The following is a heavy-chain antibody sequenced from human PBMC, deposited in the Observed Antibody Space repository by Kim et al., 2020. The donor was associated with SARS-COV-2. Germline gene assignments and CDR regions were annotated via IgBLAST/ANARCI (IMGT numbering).Heavy chain of an antibody. CDR2: ISYDGSNK. CDR3: ARGRGGSYFGAFDY. V-gene: IGHV3-30*04. J-gene: IGHJ4*02. CDR1: GFTFSSYA. D-gene: IGHD1-26*01. Sequence: GGSLRLSCAASGFTFSSYAMHWVRQAPGKGLEWVAVISYDGSNKYYVDSVKGRFTISRDNPKNTLYLQMNSLRAEDTAVYYCARGRGGSYFGAFDYWGQG.